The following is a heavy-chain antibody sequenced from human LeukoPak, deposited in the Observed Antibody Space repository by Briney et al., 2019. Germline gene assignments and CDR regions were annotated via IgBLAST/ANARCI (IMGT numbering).Heavy chain of an antibody. CDR1: GGSISSYY. D-gene: IGHD3-10*01. V-gene: IGHV4-59*01. J-gene: IGHJ2*01. CDR2: IYYSGST. CDR3: ARVLWFGESNWYFDL. Sequence: SETLSLTCTVSGGSISSYYWSWIRQPPGKGLEWIGNIYYSGSTTYNPSLKSRVTISVDMSKNQFSLKLSSVTAADTAVYYCARVLWFGESNWYFDLWGRGTLVIVSS.